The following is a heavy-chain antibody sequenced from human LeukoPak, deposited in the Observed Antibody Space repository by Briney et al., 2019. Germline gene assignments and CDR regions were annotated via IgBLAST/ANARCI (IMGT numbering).Heavy chain of an antibody. Sequence: PSETLSLTCAVNGGSFSGYFWSWIRQPPGKGLEWIGEINHSGSTNYNPSLKSRVTISVDTSKNQFSLKLSSVTAADTAVYYCARRRIAARPLLPFDYWGQGTLVTVSS. CDR1: GGSFSGYF. D-gene: IGHD6-6*01. V-gene: IGHV4-34*01. J-gene: IGHJ4*02. CDR3: ARRRIAARPLLPFDY. CDR2: INHSGST.